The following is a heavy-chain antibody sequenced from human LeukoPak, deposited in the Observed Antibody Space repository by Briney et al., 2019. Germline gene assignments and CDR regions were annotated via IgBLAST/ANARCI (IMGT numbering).Heavy chain of an antibody. CDR2: IYNSESI. V-gene: IGHV4-4*07. Sequence: PSETLSLTCTVSGGSISSYYWSWIRQPAGKGLEWIGRIYNSESINYNPSLKSRVTMSIDTSKNQFSLKLNSVTAADTAVYYSARDRSSSYTRDWFDPWGQGALVTVSS. D-gene: IGHD6-13*01. CDR3: ARDRSSSYTRDWFDP. J-gene: IGHJ5*02. CDR1: GGSISSYY.